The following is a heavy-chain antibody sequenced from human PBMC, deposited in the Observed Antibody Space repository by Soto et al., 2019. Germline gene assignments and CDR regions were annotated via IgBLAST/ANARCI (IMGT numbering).Heavy chain of an antibody. CDR2: ISYDGSNK. CDR3: AKDSGVTGNILFDY. J-gene: IGHJ4*02. CDR1: GFTFSSYG. D-gene: IGHD1-26*01. Sequence: GGSLRLSCAASGFTFSSYGMHWVRQAPGKGLEWVAVISYDGSNKYYADSVKGRFTISRDNSKNTLYLQMNSLRAEDTAVYYCAKDSGVTGNILFDYWGQGTLVTVSS. V-gene: IGHV3-30*18.